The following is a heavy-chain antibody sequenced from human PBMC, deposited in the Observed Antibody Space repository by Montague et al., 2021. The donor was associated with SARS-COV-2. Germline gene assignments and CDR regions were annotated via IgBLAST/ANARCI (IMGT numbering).Heavy chain of an antibody. Sequence: SETLSLTCTVSGGSITNDDWGWIRQPPGKGLEWIVNIFKNGDIDYNPSLRSRVIISVDTSKSQFSLKVTSVTAADTAAYYCARYYERSLDVWGQGTTVTVSS. CDR1: GGSITNDD. CDR3: ARYYERSLDV. D-gene: IGHD3-16*01. J-gene: IGHJ6*02. CDR2: IFKNGDI. V-gene: IGHV4-59*08.